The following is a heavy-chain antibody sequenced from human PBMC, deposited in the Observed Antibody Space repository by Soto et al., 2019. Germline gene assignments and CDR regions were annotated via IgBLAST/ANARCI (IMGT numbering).Heavy chain of an antibody. CDR1: GFTFSTYS. J-gene: IGHJ2*01. Sequence: EVQLVESGGGLVQPGGSLRLSCAASGFTFSTYSMTWVRQAPGKGLEWVSYISSSSSPIYYADSVKGRFTISRDHGKNSLYLQMNTLRDEDTAVYYCARNRAVAGTPWYFDLWGRGTLVTVSS. CDR3: ARNRAVAGTPWYFDL. V-gene: IGHV3-48*02. CDR2: ISSSSSPI. D-gene: IGHD6-19*01.